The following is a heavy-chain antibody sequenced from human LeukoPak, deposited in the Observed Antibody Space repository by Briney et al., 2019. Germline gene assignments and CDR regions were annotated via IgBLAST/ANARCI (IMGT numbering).Heavy chain of an antibody. CDR2: INHSGST. CDR1: GGSFSGYY. Sequence: SETLSLTCAVYGGSFSGYYWSWIRQPPGKGLEWIGEINHSGSTNYNPSLKSRVTISVDTSKNQFSLKLSSVTAADTAVCYCARGPSVEMATINWFDPWGQGTLVTVSS. D-gene: IGHD5-24*01. CDR3: ARGPSVEMATINWFDP. J-gene: IGHJ5*02. V-gene: IGHV4-34*01.